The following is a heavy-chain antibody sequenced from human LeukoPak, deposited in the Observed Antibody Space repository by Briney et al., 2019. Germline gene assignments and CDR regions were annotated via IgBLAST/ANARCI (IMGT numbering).Heavy chain of an antibody. J-gene: IGHJ5*02. CDR2: INHSGST. D-gene: IGHD3-10*01. CDR3: ARGRGWFGELRKRWFDP. V-gene: IGHV4-34*01. CDR1: GGSFSGYY. Sequence: PSETLSLARAVYGGSFSGYYWSWIRQPPGKGLEWIGEINHSGSTNYNPSLKSRVTISVDTSKNQFSLKLSSVTAADTAVYYCARGRGWFGELRKRWFDPWGQGTLVTVSS.